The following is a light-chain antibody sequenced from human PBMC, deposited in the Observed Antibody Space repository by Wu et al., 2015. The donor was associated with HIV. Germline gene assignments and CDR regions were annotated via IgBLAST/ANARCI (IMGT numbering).Light chain of an antibody. CDR2: DAS. CDR3: QQRSNWPIT. CDR1: QSIGSY. Sequence: EIVLTQSPATLSLSPGERATLSCRASQSIGSYLAWYQQRPGQTPRLLIYDASNRATGIPARFSGGGSGTDFTLTISTLEPEDFAIYYCQQRSNWPITFGQRTTTGGLN. J-gene: IGKJ5*01. V-gene: IGKV3-11*01.